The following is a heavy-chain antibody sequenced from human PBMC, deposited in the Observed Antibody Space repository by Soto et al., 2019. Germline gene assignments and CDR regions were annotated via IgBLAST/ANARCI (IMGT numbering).Heavy chain of an antibody. CDR3: ARDEIGIAAAGYGMAV. Sequence: ASVKVSCKASGYTFTSYGISWVRQAPGQGLEWMGWISAYNGNTNYAQKLQGRVTMTTDTSTSTVYMELRSLRSDDTAVYYCARDEIGIAAAGYGMAVWGQGTTVTVSS. J-gene: IGHJ6*02. D-gene: IGHD6-13*01. CDR2: ISAYNGNT. V-gene: IGHV1-18*01. CDR1: GYTFTSYG.